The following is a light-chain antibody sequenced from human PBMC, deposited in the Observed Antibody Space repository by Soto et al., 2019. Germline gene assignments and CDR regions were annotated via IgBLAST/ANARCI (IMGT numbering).Light chain of an antibody. CDR2: GKN. V-gene: IGLV1-40*01. J-gene: IGLJ1*01. Sequence: APTPPPPMSGGPGRRGTISCTWGRPKKGAGHDVHWYQQLPGTAPKLLIYGKNNRPSGVPDRFSVSKSGTSASLAITGLQAEDEADYYCQSYDNSLSGSYVFGTGTKVTVL. CDR3: QSYDNSLSGSYV. CDR1: RPKKGAGHD.